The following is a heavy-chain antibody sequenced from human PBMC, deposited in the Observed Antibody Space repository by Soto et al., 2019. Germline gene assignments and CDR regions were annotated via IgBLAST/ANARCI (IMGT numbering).Heavy chain of an antibody. D-gene: IGHD6-19*01. J-gene: IGHJ5*02. CDR2: IHYSGTT. CDR1: GTSISSYY. V-gene: IGHV4-59*12. CDR3: AREAGPDRWFDP. Sequence: PSETLSLTCTVSGTSISSYYWSWIRQPPGKGLEWIANIHYSGTTNYNPSLTSRVTISVDTSKNHFSLNLSSVTAADTAVYYCAREAGPDRWFDPWGQGTLVTSPQ.